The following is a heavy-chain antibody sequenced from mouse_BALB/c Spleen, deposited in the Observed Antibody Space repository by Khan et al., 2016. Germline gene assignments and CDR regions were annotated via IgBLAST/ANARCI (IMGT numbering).Heavy chain of an antibody. CDR2: INPGSGGS. CDR3: ARSDGYDVGYAY. J-gene: IGHJ3*01. CDR1: GYAFTNYL. D-gene: IGHD2-2*01. V-gene: IGHV1-54*01. Sequence: VQLQESGAELVRPGTSVKVSCKASGYAFTNYLIEWVKQRPGQGLEWIGVINPGSGGSNYNEKFKGKAALTADISSSTAYMQLSSLTSDDSAVYSCARSDGYDVGYAYWGQGTLVTVSA.